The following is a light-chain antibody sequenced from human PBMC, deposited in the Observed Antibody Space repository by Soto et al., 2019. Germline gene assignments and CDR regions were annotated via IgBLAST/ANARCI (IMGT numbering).Light chain of an antibody. CDR3: QSYDSSLSGSGV. CDR1: YANIGAGYE. Sequence: QSVLTQPPSVSVAPGQRVTISCTGSYANIGAGYEVHWYQQIPGTAPKLLISGHNNRPSGVPDRFFGSKSGTSASLTIIGLQAEDEADSYCQSYDSSLSGSGVFGGGTKVTVL. J-gene: IGLJ3*02. CDR2: GHN. V-gene: IGLV1-40*01.